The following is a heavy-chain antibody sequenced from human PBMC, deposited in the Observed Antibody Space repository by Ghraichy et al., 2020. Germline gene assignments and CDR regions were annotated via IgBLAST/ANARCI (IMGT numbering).Heavy chain of an antibody. CDR2: IWFDGTNK. Sequence: VGSLRLACAASGFTFRDYGMHWVRQAPGKGLEWVAVIWFDGTNKYYGDSVKGRFTISRDNSKDTLYLQMNRLRDEDTAVYYCARGALKTDYIWEGLDPRGQGVLVTVSS. J-gene: IGHJ5*02. CDR3: ARGALKTDYIWEGLDP. V-gene: IGHV3-33*01. CDR1: GFTFRDYG. D-gene: IGHD3-16*01.